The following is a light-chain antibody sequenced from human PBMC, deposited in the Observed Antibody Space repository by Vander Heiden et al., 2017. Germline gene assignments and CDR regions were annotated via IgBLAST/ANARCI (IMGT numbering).Light chain of an antibody. CDR1: QTASSNY. CDR2: GAS. Sequence: EIVLTQSPGTLYLSTGERATLSCRASQTASSNYLAWYQHKPGQAPRLLIYGASASATGIPDRFSGSGSGTDFTLTIRRLEPEDFAVYYCQQYDTSPTFGPGTKVEIK. CDR3: QQYDTSPT. V-gene: IGKV3-20*01. J-gene: IGKJ1*01.